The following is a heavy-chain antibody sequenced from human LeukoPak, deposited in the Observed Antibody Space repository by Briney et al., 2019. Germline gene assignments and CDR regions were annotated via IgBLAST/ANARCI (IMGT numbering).Heavy chain of an antibody. V-gene: IGHV3-74*01. CDR2: INSDGSST. J-gene: IGHJ4*02. Sequence: PGGSLRLSCAASGFTFSSYWMHWVRQAPGKGMVWVSRINSDGSSTSYADSVQGRFTISRDNAKNTLYLQMNSLRAEDTAVYYCARGSSGWYYFDYWGQGTLVTVSS. D-gene: IGHD6-19*01. CDR1: GFTFSSYW. CDR3: ARGSSGWYYFDY.